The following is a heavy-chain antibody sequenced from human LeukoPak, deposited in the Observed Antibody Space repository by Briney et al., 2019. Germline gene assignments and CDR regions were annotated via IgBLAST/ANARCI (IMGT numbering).Heavy chain of an antibody. CDR1: GFTFTSSA. CDR2: IVVGSGNT. D-gene: IGHD3-10*01. CDR3: AADPHRGVGQEYYFDY. J-gene: IGHJ4*02. Sequence: TSVKVPCKASGFTFTSSAMQWVRQARGQRLEWIGWIVVGSGNTNYAQKFQERVTITRDMSTSTAYMELSSLRSEDTAVYYCAADPHRGVGQEYYFDYWGQGTLVTVSS. V-gene: IGHV1-58*02.